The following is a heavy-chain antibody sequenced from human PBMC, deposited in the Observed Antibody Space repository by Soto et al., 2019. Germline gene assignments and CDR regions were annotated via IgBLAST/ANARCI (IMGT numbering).Heavy chain of an antibody. D-gene: IGHD3-10*01. CDR1: GGTFSSYA. V-gene: IGHV1-69*13. CDR2: IIPIFGTA. Sequence: ASVKVSCKASGGTFSSYAISWVRQAPGQGLEWMGGIIPIFGTANYAQKFQGRVTITADESTSTAYMELSSLRSEDTAVYYCASRPITMVRGVIIAYYYYGMDVWGQGTTVTV. J-gene: IGHJ6*02. CDR3: ASRPITMVRGVIIAYYYYGMDV.